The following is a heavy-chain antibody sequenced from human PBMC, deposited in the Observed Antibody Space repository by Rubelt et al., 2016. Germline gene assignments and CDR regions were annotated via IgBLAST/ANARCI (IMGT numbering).Heavy chain of an antibody. Sequence: EWVSGLNWNGVSTAYADSVKGRFTISRDNAKNSLYLQMNSLRVEDTAVYYCATRGRRDFDYWSGFAYWGQGTLVTVSS. D-gene: IGHD3-3*01. V-gene: IGHV3-20*03. J-gene: IGHJ4*02. CDR2: LNWNGVST. CDR3: ATRGRRDFDYWSGFAY.